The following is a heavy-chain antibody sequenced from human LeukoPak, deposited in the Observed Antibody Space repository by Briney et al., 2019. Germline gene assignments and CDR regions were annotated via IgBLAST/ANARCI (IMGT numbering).Heavy chain of an antibody. CDR1: GFTFNSYS. CDR3: ARQYISGQWYFDY. J-gene: IGHJ4*02. V-gene: IGHV3-21*01. CDR2: ISGSNSYI. D-gene: IGHD5-18*01. Sequence: PGGSLRLSCAASGFTFNSYSMNWVRQAPGKGLEWVSSISGSNSYIYYADSVKGRFTISRDNSKNTLYLQMNSLIPEDTAVYYCARQYISGQWYFDYWGQGTLVTVSS.